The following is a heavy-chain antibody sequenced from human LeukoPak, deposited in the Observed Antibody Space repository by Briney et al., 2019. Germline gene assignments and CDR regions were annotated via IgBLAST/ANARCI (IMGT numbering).Heavy chain of an antibody. V-gene: IGHV4-39*01. Sequence: SETLSLTCTVSGGSISSSSYYWGWIRQPPGKGLEWIGTIYYSGSTYYNPSLKSRVTVSVDTSKNQFSLKLTSVTAADTAVYYCARRVARSSSGFDYWGQETLVTVSS. D-gene: IGHD6-6*01. CDR3: ARRVARSSSGFDY. CDR1: GGSISSSSYY. CDR2: IYYSGST. J-gene: IGHJ4*02.